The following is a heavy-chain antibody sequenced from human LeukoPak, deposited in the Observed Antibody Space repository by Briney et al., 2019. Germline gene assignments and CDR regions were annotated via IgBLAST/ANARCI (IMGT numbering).Heavy chain of an antibody. J-gene: IGHJ4*02. V-gene: IGHV1-2*02. CDR2: INPNTGGT. CDR1: GYTFTAYY. Sequence: ASVKVSCKASGYTFTAYYIHWVRQAPGQGLECMGWINPNTGGTNYAQKFQGTSTMTRDTSISTAYMELSRLTSDDTAVYYCARKSGDDYFDYWGQGTLVTVSS. CDR3: ARKSGDDYFDY. D-gene: IGHD1-26*01.